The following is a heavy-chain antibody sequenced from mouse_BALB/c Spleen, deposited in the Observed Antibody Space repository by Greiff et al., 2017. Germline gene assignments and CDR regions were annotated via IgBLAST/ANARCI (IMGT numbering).Heavy chain of an antibody. J-gene: IGHJ4*01. V-gene: IGHV5-17*02. Sequence: DVMLVESGGGLVQPGGSRKLSCAASGFTFSSFGMHWVRQAPEKGLEWVAYISSGSSTIYYADTVKGRFTISRDNPKNTLFLQMTSLRSEDTAMYYCARMRYDPMDYWGQGTSVTVSS. CDR1: GFTFSSFG. CDR2: ISSGSSTI. D-gene: IGHD2-14*01. CDR3: ARMRYDPMDY.